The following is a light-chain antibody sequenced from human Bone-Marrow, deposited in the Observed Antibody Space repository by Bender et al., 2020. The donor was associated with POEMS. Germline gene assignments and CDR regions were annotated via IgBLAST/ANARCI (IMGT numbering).Light chain of an antibody. Sequence: SALAQPASVSGSPGQSITISCSGSSSDVGSYNLVSWYQQRPGKAPKFIIFDDTKRPSGVPARFSGSKSGTSASLAISDIQSEDEGDYYCSSWDDSLSGWVFGGGTKLTVL. J-gene: IGLJ3*02. CDR2: DDT. CDR1: SSDVGSYNL. CDR3: SSWDDSLSGWV. V-gene: IGLV2-23*01.